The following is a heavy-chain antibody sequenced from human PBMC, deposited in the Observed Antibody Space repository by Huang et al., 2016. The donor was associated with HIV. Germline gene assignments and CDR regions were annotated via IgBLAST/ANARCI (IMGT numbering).Heavy chain of an antibody. J-gene: IGHJ3*02. CDR3: ARGYGYTLGM. Sequence: QVQLVQSGAEVKKPGASVQVSCKASGYTFTGYDINWVRQATGQGLEWMGAMNPKSGNTIYAQKFQGRVTLTRNTSINSAYMELSSLRFDDTAVYYCARGYGYTLGMWGQGTMVTVSS. CDR1: GYTFTGYD. D-gene: IGHD5-12*01. V-gene: IGHV1-8*01. CDR2: MNPKSGNT.